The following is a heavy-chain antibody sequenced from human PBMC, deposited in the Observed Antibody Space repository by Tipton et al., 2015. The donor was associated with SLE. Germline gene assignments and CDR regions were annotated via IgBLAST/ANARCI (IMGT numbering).Heavy chain of an antibody. J-gene: IGHJ1*01. D-gene: IGHD3-10*01. CDR2: LRWNSGTL. CDR1: GFNVDDYA. CDR3: AKGVVSGATEFCYFQD. Sequence: SLRLSCAASGFNVDDYAMHWVRQAPGKGLEWVSGLRWNSGTLGYADSVKGRFTISRDSAKNYLYLQMDSLRPEDTALYYCAKGVVSGATEFCYFQDWGQGPLVTVSS. V-gene: IGHV3-9*01.